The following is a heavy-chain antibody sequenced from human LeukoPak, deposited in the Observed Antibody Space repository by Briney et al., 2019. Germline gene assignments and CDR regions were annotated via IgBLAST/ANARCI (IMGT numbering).Heavy chain of an antibody. Sequence: GASVKVSCKASGYTFTGYYMHWVRQAPGQGLEWMGWINPNSGGTNYAQKFQGRVTMTRDTSISTGYMELRRLRFDDTAVYYCARGGSGWYTGYFDLWGRGTLVTVSS. J-gene: IGHJ2*01. CDR2: INPNSGGT. V-gene: IGHV1-2*02. D-gene: IGHD6-19*01. CDR1: GYTFTGYY. CDR3: ARGGSGWYTGYFDL.